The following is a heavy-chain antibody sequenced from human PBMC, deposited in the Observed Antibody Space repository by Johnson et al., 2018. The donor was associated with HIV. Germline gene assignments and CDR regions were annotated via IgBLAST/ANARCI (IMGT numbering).Heavy chain of an antibody. CDR2: SNSDGSRT. CDR1: GFIFSRSW. V-gene: IGHV3-74*01. Sequence: MQLVESGGGLVQPGGSLRLSCTASGFIFSRSWMHWVRQAPGKGLVWVSRSNSDGSRTTYADSVKGRFNISRDKTENTVHLQMNSLRADDTAVYYCAREGGMITFRGVIPGNAFDIWGQGTVVTVSS. CDR3: AREGGMITFRGVIPGNAFDI. J-gene: IGHJ3*02. D-gene: IGHD3-16*02.